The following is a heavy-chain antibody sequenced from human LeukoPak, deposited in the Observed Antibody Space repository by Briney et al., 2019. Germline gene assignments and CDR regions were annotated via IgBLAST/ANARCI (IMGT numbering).Heavy chain of an antibody. Sequence: GGSLRLSCAASGFTFSSYEMNWVRQAPGKGLEWVSYISSSGRNIFYADSVKGRFTVSRDNAKNSLYLQMNSLRAEDTAVYYCVRRYCSSTSCTLDSWGQGTLVTVSS. J-gene: IGHJ4*02. CDR1: GFTFSSYE. CDR2: ISSSGRNI. D-gene: IGHD2-2*01. CDR3: VRRYCSSTSCTLDS. V-gene: IGHV3-48*03.